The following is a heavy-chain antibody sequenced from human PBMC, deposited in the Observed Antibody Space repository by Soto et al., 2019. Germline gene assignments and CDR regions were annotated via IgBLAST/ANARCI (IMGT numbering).Heavy chain of an antibody. CDR2: ISTYNGDT. V-gene: IGHV1-18*01. J-gene: IGHJ6*02. D-gene: IGHD2-15*01. CDR1: GYTFSTSG. CDR3: ARDGAAPYYYSGMDV. Sequence: QVQLVQSGAEVRKPGASVKVSCKASGYTFSTSGMSWLRQAPGQGLEWMGWISTYNGDTNDAPKFQDRVTMTSDTSTSTVYMELRSLRSDDTAVYYCARDGAAPYYYSGMDVWGQGTRVTVSS.